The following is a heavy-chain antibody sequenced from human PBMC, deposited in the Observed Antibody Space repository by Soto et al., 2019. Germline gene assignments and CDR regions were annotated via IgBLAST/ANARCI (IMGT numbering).Heavy chain of an antibody. J-gene: IGHJ5*02. CDR2: ISAYNGNT. CDR1: GYTFTSYG. CDR3: ARTLGIAAAGANWFDP. D-gene: IGHD6-13*01. V-gene: IGHV1-18*01. Sequence: ASLKVSCKASGYTFTSYGISWVRQAPGQGLEWMGWISAYNGNTNYAQKLQGRVTMTTDTSTSTAYMELRSLRSDDTAVYYCARTLGIAAAGANWFDPWCQGTLVTVSS.